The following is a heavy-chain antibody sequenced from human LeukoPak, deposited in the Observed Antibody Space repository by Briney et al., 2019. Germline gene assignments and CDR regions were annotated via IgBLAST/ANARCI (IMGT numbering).Heavy chain of an antibody. CDR1: GGTFSSYT. Sequence: ASVKVSCKASGGTFSSYTISWMRQAPGKGLEWMGLIDPEDGETKYAEKFQGRVTISADTSRDVGYMELSSLRSEDTAVYYCVTYTRLMTFWGQGTLVTVSS. CDR2: IDPEDGET. V-gene: IGHV1-69-2*01. CDR3: VTYTRLMTF. D-gene: IGHD3-16*01. J-gene: IGHJ4*02.